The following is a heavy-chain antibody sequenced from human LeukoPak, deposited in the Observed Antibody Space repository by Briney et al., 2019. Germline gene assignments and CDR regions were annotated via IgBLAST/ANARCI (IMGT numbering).Heavy chain of an antibody. J-gene: IGHJ3*02. CDR1: GGSISAYY. CDR2: IYSSGGT. Sequence: KPSETLSLTCTVSGGSISAYYWSWIRQPAGKGLEWIGRIYSSGGTYHNPSLKSRVTISVDQSKNQLSLKLTSVTAADTAVYYCARGCGGSLDAFDIWGQGTIVTVSS. V-gene: IGHV4-4*07. CDR3: ARGCGGSLDAFDI. D-gene: IGHD2-21*01.